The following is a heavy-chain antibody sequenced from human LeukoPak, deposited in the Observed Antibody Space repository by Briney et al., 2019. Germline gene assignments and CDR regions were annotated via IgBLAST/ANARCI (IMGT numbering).Heavy chain of an antibody. V-gene: IGHV3-30*04. D-gene: IGHD2-15*01. CDR3: ARGCSGGSCGNGFDY. J-gene: IGHJ4*02. Sequence: GGSLRLSCAASGFTFSSYAMHWVRQAPGKGLEWVAVISYDGSNKYYADSVKGRFTISRDSSKNTLYLQMNSLRAEDTAVYYCARGCSGGSCGNGFDYWGQGTLVTVSS. CDR2: ISYDGSNK. CDR1: GFTFSSYA.